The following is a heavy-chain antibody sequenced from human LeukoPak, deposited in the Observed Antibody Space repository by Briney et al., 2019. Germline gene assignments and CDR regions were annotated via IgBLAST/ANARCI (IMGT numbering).Heavy chain of an antibody. D-gene: IGHD2-2*01. CDR3: AKDLGYCSSTTCYGFDY. CDR1: GFTFSSYS. V-gene: IGHV3-21*04. Sequence: GGSLRLSCAASGFTFSSYSMNWVRQAPGKGLEWVSSISSSSSYIYYADSVKGRFTISRDNAKNSLYLQMNSLRAEDTAFYYCAKDLGYCSSTTCYGFDYWGQGTLVTVSS. CDR2: ISSSSSYI. J-gene: IGHJ4*02.